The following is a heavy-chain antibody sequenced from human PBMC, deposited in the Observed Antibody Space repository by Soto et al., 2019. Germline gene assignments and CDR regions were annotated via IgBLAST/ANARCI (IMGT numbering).Heavy chain of an antibody. CDR2: IYHSGST. Sequence: PSETLSLTCAVSGGSISSGGYSWSWIRQPPGKGLEWIGYIYHSGSTYYNPSLKSRVTISVDRSKNQFSLKLSSVTAADTAVYYCAREGITMVRGVIIGYNWFDPWGQGTLVTVSS. D-gene: IGHD3-10*01. V-gene: IGHV4-30-2*01. CDR1: GGSISSGGYS. J-gene: IGHJ5*02. CDR3: AREGITMVRGVIIGYNWFDP.